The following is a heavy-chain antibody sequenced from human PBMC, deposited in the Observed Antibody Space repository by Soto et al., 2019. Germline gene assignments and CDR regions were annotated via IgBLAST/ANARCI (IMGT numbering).Heavy chain of an antibody. V-gene: IGHV1-2*04. CDR2: INPNSGGT. CDR1: GYTFTGYY. CDR3: ARDQGGGLVPDFEY. J-gene: IGHJ4*02. Sequence: ASVKVSCKASGYTFTGYYMHWVRQAPGQGLEWMGWINPNSGGTNYAQKFQGWVTMTRDTSISTAYMELSRLRSDDTAVYYCARDQGGGLVPDFEYWGQGTLVTVSS. D-gene: IGHD2-2*01.